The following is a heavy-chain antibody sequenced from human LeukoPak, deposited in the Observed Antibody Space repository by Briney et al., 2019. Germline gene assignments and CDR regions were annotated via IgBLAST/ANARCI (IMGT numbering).Heavy chain of an antibody. V-gene: IGHV4-4*07. Sequence: SETLSLTCTVSGGSISSYYWSWIRQPAGKGLEWIGRIYTSGSTNYNPSLKSRVTMSVDTSKNQFSLKLSSVTAADTAVYYCARDYYGSGSYYNGDAFDIWGQGTMVTVSS. D-gene: IGHD3-10*01. CDR1: GGSISSYY. CDR2: IYTSGST. J-gene: IGHJ3*02. CDR3: ARDYYGSGSYYNGDAFDI.